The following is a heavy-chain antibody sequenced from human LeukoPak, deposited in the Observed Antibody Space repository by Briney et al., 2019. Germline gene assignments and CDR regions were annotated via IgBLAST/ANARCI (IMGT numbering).Heavy chain of an antibody. CDR2: IYSGGST. D-gene: IGHD6-6*01. CDR1: GVTVGNNY. J-gene: IGHJ4*02. Sequence: GGSLRLSCAASGVTVGNNYMNWVRQAPGKGLEWVSLIYSGGSTHYADSVKGRFTISRDNSKDTLYLQMNSLRVDDTAVYYCARDPPAVAANTYGWGQGTLVTVSS. V-gene: IGHV3-66*01. CDR3: ARDPPAVAANTYG.